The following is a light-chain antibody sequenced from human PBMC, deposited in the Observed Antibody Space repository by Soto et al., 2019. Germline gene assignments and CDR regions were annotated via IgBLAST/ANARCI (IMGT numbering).Light chain of an antibody. J-gene: IGLJ1*01. CDR2: DVS. CDR1: SSEVGGYNY. CDR3: SSYTTSNTRQIV. Sequence: QSVLTQPASVSGSPGQSITISCTGTSSEVGGYNYVSWYQHHPGKPPKLMIFDVSNRPSGVSNRFSSSTSGNTSSLTISGLQPEDEADYYCSSYTTSNTRQIVLVTGTKVTVL. V-gene: IGLV2-14*03.